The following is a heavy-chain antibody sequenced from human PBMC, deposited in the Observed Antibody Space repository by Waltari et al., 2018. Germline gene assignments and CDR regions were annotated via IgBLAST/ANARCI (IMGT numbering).Heavy chain of an antibody. CDR3: ARRRLSNAFDI. J-gene: IGHJ3*02. CDR2: IYSSGNT. Sequence: QVQLQESGPGLVKPSDTLSLTCTVSVGFINSYFWSWIRQPPGKGLEWIAYIYSSGNTKYNPSLKSRATISLDTSKSQSSLKLTSMTAADTAVYYCARRRLSNAFDIWGQGTMVTVSS. V-gene: IGHV4-59*07. CDR1: VGFINSYF.